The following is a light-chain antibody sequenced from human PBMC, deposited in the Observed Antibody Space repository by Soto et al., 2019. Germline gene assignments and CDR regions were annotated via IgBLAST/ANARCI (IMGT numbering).Light chain of an antibody. CDR1: QSISSTY. CDR2: GAS. Sequence: EVVLTQSPGTLSLSPGERATLSCRASQSISSTYLAWYQQKPGQPPRLLIYGASTRATDIPDRFSGSGSGTDFTLTISRLEPEDFAVYYCHHYGSTPLFIFGPGTKVDIK. CDR3: HHYGSTPLFI. V-gene: IGKV3-20*01. J-gene: IGKJ3*01.